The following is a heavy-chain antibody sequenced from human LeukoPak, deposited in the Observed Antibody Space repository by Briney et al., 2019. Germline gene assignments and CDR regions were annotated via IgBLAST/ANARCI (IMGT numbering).Heavy chain of an antibody. CDR2: IIPIFGIA. D-gene: IGHD2-15*01. V-gene: IGHV1-69*04. Sequence: EASVKVSCKASGGTFSSYAISWVRQAPGQGLEWMGRIIPIFGIANYAQKFQGRATITADKSTSTAYMELSSLRSEDTAVYYCATVVPNDYYYYYGMDVWGQGTTVTVSS. CDR1: GGTFSSYA. J-gene: IGHJ6*02. CDR3: ATVVPNDYYYYYGMDV.